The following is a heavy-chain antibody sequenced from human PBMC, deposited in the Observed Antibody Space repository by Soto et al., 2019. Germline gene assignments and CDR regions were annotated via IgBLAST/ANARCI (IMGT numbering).Heavy chain of an antibody. V-gene: IGHV3-11*06. CDR1: GFTFSDYY. Sequence: GGSLRLSCAASGFTFSDYYMSWIRQAPGKGLEWVSYISSSSSYTNYADSVKGRFTISRDNAKNSLYLQMNSLRAEDTAVYYCARVPQLDYDFWSGYYTHYYYYGMDVWGQGTTVTVSS. CDR3: ARVPQLDYDFWSGYYTHYYYYGMDV. D-gene: IGHD3-3*01. J-gene: IGHJ6*02. CDR2: ISSSSSYT.